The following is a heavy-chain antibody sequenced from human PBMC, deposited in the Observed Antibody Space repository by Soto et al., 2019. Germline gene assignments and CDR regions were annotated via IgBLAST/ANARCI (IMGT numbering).Heavy chain of an antibody. CDR3: AKDPVSYRPDSGYDWDFDY. J-gene: IGHJ4*02. V-gene: IGHV3-23*01. CDR1: GFTFSSYA. D-gene: IGHD5-12*01. CDR2: ISGSGGST. Sequence: EVQLLESGGGLVQPGGSLRLSCAASGFTFSSYAMSWVRQAPGKGLEWVSAISGSGGSTYYADSVKGRFTISRDNSKNTLYLQMNSLRAEDTAVYYCAKDPVSYRPDSGYDWDFDYWGQGTLVTVSS.